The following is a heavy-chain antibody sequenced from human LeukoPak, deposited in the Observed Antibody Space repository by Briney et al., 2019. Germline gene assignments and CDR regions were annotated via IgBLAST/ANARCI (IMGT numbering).Heavy chain of an antibody. D-gene: IGHD3-22*01. Sequence: GASVKVSCKASGYTFTSYDIHWVRQATGQGLECVGWMNPNSGNTGYAQKFQGRATITRNTSISTAYMELSSLRSEDTAVYYRARAPPMIGVWFDPWGQGTLVTVSS. CDR2: MNPNSGNT. V-gene: IGHV1-8*01. J-gene: IGHJ5*02. CDR3: ARAPPMIGVWFDP. CDR1: GYTFTSYD.